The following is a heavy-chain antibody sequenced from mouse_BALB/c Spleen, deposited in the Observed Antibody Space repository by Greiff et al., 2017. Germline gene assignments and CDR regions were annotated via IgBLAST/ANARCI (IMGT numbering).Heavy chain of an antibody. Sequence: EVQLQESGPGLVKPSQSLSLTCSVTGYSITSGYYWNWIRQFPGNKLEWMGYISYDGSNNYNPSLKNRISITRDTSKNQFFLKLNSVTTEDTATYYCALYGSSFYAMDYWGQGTSVTVSS. J-gene: IGHJ4*01. V-gene: IGHV3-6*02. CDR2: ISYDGSN. D-gene: IGHD1-1*01. CDR3: ALYGSSFYAMDY. CDR1: GYSITSGYY.